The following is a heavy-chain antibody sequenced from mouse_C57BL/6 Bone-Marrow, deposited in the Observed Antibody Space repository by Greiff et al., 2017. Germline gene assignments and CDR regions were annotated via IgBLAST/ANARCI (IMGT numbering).Heavy chain of an antibody. V-gene: IGHV1-59*01. J-gene: IGHJ2*01. CDR3: AKERDDY. CDR2: IDPSDSYT. CDR1: GYTFTSYW. Sequence: VQLQQSGAELVRPGTSVKLSCKASGYTFTSYWMHWVKQRPGQGLEWIGVIDPSDSYTNYNQKFKGKATLTVDTSSSTAYMQLSSLTSEDSAVYYCAKERDDYWGQGTTLTVSS.